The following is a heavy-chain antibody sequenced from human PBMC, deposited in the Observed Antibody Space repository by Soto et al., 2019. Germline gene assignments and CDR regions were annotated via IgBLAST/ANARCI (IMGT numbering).Heavy chain of an antibody. V-gene: IGHV3-23*01. Sequence: GESLKISCAASGFTFSSYAMSWVRQAPGKGLEWVSAISGSGGSTYYADSVKGRFTISRDNSKNTLYLQMNSLRAEDTAVYYCAKRSRYGSGISVDYWGQGTLVTVSS. CDR2: ISGSGGST. D-gene: IGHD3-10*01. CDR3: AKRSRYGSGISVDY. J-gene: IGHJ4*02. CDR1: GFTFSSYA.